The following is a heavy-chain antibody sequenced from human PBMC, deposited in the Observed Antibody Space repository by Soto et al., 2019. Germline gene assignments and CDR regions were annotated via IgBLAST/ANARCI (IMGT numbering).Heavy chain of an antibody. J-gene: IGHJ4*02. D-gene: IGHD6-13*01. CDR2: IYYSGST. CDR3: ARGIAAADADDY. CDR1: GGSISSYY. Sequence: SETLSLTCTVSGGSISSYYWSWIRQPPGKGLEWIWYIYYSGSTNYNPSLKSRVTISVDTSKNQFSLKLSSVTASDTAVYYCARGIAAADADDYWGQGTLVTVSS. V-gene: IGHV4-59*01.